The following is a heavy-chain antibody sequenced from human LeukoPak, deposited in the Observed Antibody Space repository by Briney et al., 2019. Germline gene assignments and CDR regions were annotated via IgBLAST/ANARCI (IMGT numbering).Heavy chain of an antibody. V-gene: IGHV4-38-2*02. Sequence: SETLSLTCTVSGYSISSGYYWGWIRQPPGKGLEWIGYIYYSGSTYYNPSLKSRVTISVDTSKNQFSLKLSSVTAADTAVYYCAREATVVTPGNAFDIWGQGTMVTVSS. CDR1: GYSISSGYY. CDR2: IYYSGST. D-gene: IGHD4-23*01. J-gene: IGHJ3*02. CDR3: AREATVVTPGNAFDI.